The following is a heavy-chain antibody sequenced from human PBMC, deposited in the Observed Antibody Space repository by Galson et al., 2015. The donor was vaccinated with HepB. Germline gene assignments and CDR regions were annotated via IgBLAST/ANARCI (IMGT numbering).Heavy chain of an antibody. D-gene: IGHD2-21*02. J-gene: IGHJ4*02. Sequence: SLRLSCAASGFTFSSYAMSWVRQAPGKGLEWVSAISGSGGSTYYADSVKGRFTISRDNSKNTLYLQMNSLRAEDTAVYYCATKGSCGGDCYEDYWGQGTLVTVSS. V-gene: IGHV3-23*01. CDR1: GFTFSSYA. CDR3: ATKGSCGGDCYEDY. CDR2: ISGSGGST.